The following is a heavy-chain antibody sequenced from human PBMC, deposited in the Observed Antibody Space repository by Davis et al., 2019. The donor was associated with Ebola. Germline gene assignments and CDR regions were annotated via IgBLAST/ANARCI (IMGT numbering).Heavy chain of an antibody. V-gene: IGHV3-30-3*01. J-gene: IGHJ4*02. CDR3: ARENNWNYAFDY. D-gene: IGHD1-7*01. CDR1: GFTFSSYA. CDR2: ISYDGSNK. Sequence: PGGSLRLSCAASGFTFSSYAMHWVRQAPGKGLEWVAVISYDGSNKYYADSVKGRFTISRDNSKNTLYLQMNSLRAEDTAVYYCARENNWNYAFDYWGQGTLVTVSS.